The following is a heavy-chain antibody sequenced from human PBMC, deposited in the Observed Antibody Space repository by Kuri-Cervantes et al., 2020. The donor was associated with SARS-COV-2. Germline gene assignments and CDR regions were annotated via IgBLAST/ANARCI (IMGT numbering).Heavy chain of an antibody. V-gene: IGHV4-39*01. CDR3: ARQSAAGHKYYFDY. D-gene: IGHD6-13*01. CDR1: GGSISGSSYY. Sequence: SETLSLTCTVSGGSISGSSYYWGWIRQPPGKGLEWIGSIYYSGSTYYNPSLKSRVTISVDTSKNQFSLKLSSVTAADTAVYYCARQSAAGHKYYFDYWGQGTLVTVSS. J-gene: IGHJ4*02. CDR2: IYYSGST.